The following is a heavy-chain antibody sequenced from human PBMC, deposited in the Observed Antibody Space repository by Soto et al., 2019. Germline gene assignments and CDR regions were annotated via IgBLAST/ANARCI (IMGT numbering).Heavy chain of an antibody. V-gene: IGHV1-69*13. CDR2: IIPIFGTA. Sequence: SVKVSCKASGGTFSSYAISWVRQAPGQGLEWMGGIIPIFGTANYAQKFQGRVTITADESTSTAYMELSSLRSEDTAVYYCARGLTPMVLKGWFDPWGQGTLVTVSS. J-gene: IGHJ5*02. CDR1: GGTFSSYA. CDR3: ARGLTPMVLKGWFDP. D-gene: IGHD3-10*01.